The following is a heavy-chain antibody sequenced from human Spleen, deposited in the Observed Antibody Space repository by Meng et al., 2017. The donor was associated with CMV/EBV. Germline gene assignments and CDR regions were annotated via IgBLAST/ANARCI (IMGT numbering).Heavy chain of an antibody. CDR1: GYTFTSFY. D-gene: IGHD1-26*01. CDR3: ARVKIVGATGAAFDI. CDR2: INPSGGST. J-gene: IGHJ3*02. Sequence: ASVKVSCKASGYTFTSFYMHWVRQAPGQGLEWMGMINPSGGSTKYAQMFQGRVTMTRDTSTSTVYMELSSLRSEDTAVYYCARVKIVGATGAAFDIWGQGTMVTVSS. V-gene: IGHV1-46*01.